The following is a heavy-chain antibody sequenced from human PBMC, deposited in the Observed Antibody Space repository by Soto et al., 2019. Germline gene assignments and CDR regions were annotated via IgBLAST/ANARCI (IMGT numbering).Heavy chain of an antibody. J-gene: IGHJ5*02. D-gene: IGHD3-16*01. CDR2: INAQSGDT. V-gene: IGHV1-2*07. Sequence: ASVNVSCKASGFSFTGYYIHWLRQDPGQGLEWMGWINAQSGDTDYAHKFQGRVTLTRATSTATAYLTPTSLTSDDTAVYSRAKDLTGPLAYWLVPRAQGPPLSVAS. CDR1: GFSFTGYY. CDR3: AKDLTGPLAYWLVP.